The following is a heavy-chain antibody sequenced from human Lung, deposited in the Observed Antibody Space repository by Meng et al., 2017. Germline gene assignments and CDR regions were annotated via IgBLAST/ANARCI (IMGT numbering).Heavy chain of an antibody. CDR3: ANYGSGGLDY. J-gene: IGHJ4*02. CDR2: IYYSGST. CDR1: GGSINYQY. Sequence: SETLSLTCTVSGGSINYQYWSWIRQPPGKGLEWIGYIYYSGSTNYNPSLKSRVTISIDTSKNQFSLKLRSVTAADTPMYYCANYGSGGLDYWGQGTLVTVSS. V-gene: IGHV4-59*11. D-gene: IGHD3-10*01.